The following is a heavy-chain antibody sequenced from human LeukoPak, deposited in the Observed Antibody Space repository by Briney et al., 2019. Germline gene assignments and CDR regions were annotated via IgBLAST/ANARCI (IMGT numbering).Heavy chain of an antibody. V-gene: IGHV3-23*01. J-gene: IGHJ3*02. CDR3: AKDREDWGGRAMDI. D-gene: IGHD2-21*01. Sequence: GGSLRLSCAASGFTFSSYAMSWVRQAPGKGLPWISAISGSDGSTFYADSVKGPFSISRDNFKNTLYLQMNSLRGEDTAVYYCAKDREDWGGRAMDIWGQGTTVTVSS. CDR1: GFTFSSYA. CDR2: ISGSDGST.